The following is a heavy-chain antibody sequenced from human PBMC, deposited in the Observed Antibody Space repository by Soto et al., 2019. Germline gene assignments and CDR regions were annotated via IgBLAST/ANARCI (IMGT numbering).Heavy chain of an antibody. CDR1: GGSVNNISDY. CDR2: IYYSGSA. V-gene: IGHV4-61*01. D-gene: IGHD3-10*01. J-gene: IGHJ6*02. Sequence: QVQLQESGPGLVKPSETLSLTCTGSGGSVNNISDYWSWVRQPPGKGLEWIGYIYYSGSADYNPSLGSRVTISLDTSKNQFSLKLSPVTTADTAVYYCARGVGFGYYYYHMDLWGQGTTVTVSS. CDR3: ARGVGFGYYYYHMDL.